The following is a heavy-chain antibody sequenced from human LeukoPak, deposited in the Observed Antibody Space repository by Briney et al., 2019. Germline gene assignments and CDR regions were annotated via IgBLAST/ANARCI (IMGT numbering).Heavy chain of an antibody. CDR3: ARVIDYDSSGYYLGY. Sequence: SETLSLTCAVYGGSFSGYYWSWIRQPPGKGREWIGEINDSGSTNFNPSLKRRVSISVDTSKNQFSLKLTSVAAADTAVYYCARVIDYDSSGYYLGYWGQGTRVTVSS. CDR2: INDSGST. D-gene: IGHD3-22*01. V-gene: IGHV4-34*01. J-gene: IGHJ4*02. CDR1: GGSFSGYY.